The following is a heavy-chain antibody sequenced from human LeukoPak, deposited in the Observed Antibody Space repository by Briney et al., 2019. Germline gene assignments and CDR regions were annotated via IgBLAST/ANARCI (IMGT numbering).Heavy chain of an antibody. CDR1: GFTFSNYG. V-gene: IGHV3-30*03. J-gene: IGHJ3*02. D-gene: IGHD2-21*02. CDR2: ITHDGGND. CDR3: TTDVVVTASVNI. Sequence: GRSLRLSCSASGFTFSNYGMHWIRQAPGKGLEWVAVITHDGGNDYHADSVRGRFRVFRDQSKNTLFLQMDSLRPEDTAVYYCTTDVVVTASVNIWGQGTMVTVSS.